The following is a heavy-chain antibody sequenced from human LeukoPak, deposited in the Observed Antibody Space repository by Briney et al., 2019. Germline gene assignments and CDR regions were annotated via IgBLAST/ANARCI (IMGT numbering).Heavy chain of an antibody. Sequence: SETLSLTCTVSSGSISNYYWSWIRQPPGKGLEWMGYIYYRGNTNYNPSLKSRVTISVDTSRNQFSLKLSSVTAADTAVYYCARVSDISGYYYYFDYWGQGTLVTVSS. CDR1: SGSISNYY. D-gene: IGHD3-22*01. CDR2: IYYRGNT. V-gene: IGHV4-59*01. CDR3: ARVSDISGYYYYFDY. J-gene: IGHJ4*02.